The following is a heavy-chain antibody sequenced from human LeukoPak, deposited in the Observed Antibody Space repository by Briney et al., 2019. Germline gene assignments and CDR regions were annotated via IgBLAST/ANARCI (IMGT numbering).Heavy chain of an antibody. Sequence: GGSLRLSCAASGFTVSSNYMGWVRQAPGKGLEWVSVIYSGGSTYYADSVKGRFTISRDNSKNTLYLQMNSLRAEDTAVYYCAKYSLYCGGDCYSGFDYWGQGTLVTVSS. D-gene: IGHD2-21*01. CDR1: GFTVSSNY. J-gene: IGHJ4*02. CDR3: AKYSLYCGGDCYSGFDY. V-gene: IGHV3-66*01. CDR2: IYSGGST.